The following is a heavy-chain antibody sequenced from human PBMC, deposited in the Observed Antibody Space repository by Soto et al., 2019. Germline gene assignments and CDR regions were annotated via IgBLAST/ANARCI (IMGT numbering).Heavy chain of an antibody. Sequence: GGSLRLSCAASGFSFSDAWMTWVRQAPGAGLEWVGHIKSKTDGGTTDYAAPVKGRFTISRDASKTTVYLQMNSLRTEDTAVYYCTTDPHSTGTKYWGQGTLVTVSS. D-gene: IGHD1-1*01. J-gene: IGHJ4*02. CDR3: TTDPHSTGTKY. CDR1: GFSFSDAW. V-gene: IGHV3-15*01. CDR2: IKSKTDGGTT.